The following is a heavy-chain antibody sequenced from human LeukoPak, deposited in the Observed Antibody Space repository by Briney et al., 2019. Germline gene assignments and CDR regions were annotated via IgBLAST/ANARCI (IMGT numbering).Heavy chain of an antibody. D-gene: IGHD6-19*01. J-gene: IGHJ5*02. Sequence: QASETLSLTCTVSGGSISSSSYYWGWIRQPPGKGLEWIGEINHSGSTNYNPSLKSRVTISVDTSKNQFSLKLSSVTAADTAVYYCARRSSGWYRGNWFDPWGQGTLVTVSS. CDR1: GGSISSSSYY. V-gene: IGHV4-39*07. CDR3: ARRSSGWYRGNWFDP. CDR2: INHSGST.